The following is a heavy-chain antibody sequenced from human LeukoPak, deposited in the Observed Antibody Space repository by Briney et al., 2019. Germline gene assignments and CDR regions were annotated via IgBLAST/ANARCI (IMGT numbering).Heavy chain of an antibody. CDR3: ARTRLNDY. Sequence: ETGGSLRLSCAASGFTFSNYSMNWVRQAPGKGLEWVSYISSTSSTIYYADSMKGRFTISRDNANNSLCLQMNSLRDEDTAVYYCARTRLNDYWGQGTLVTVSS. V-gene: IGHV3-48*02. J-gene: IGHJ4*02. CDR1: GFTFSNYS. CDR2: ISSTSSTI.